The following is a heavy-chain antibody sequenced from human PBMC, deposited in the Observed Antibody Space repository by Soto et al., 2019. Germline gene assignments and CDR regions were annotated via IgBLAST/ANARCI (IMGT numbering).Heavy chain of an antibody. CDR1: GDSVSSNSAA. Sequence: SPTLSLTCAISGDSVSSNSAAWNWIRQSPSRGLEWLGRTYYRSKWYNDYAVSVKSRVTINPDTSKNQFSLQLNSVTPEDTAVYYCARSPRYCSSTSCYTESYSYGMDVWGQGTTVTVSS. CDR2: TYYRSKWYN. D-gene: IGHD2-2*02. J-gene: IGHJ6*02. V-gene: IGHV6-1*01. CDR3: ARSPRYCSSTSCYTESYSYGMDV.